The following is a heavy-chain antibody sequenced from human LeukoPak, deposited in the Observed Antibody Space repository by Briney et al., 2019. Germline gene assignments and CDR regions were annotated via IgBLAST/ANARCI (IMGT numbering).Heavy chain of an antibody. V-gene: IGHV3-23*01. CDR2: ISGSGGST. Sequence: PGRSLRLSCAASGFTFSSYAMSWVRQAPGKGLEWVSAISGSGGSTYYADSVKGRFTISRDNSKNTLYLQMNSLRAEDTAVYYCAKDWGVTPGSFDYWGQGTLVTVSS. J-gene: IGHJ4*02. CDR1: GFTFSSYA. D-gene: IGHD4-23*01. CDR3: AKDWGVTPGSFDY.